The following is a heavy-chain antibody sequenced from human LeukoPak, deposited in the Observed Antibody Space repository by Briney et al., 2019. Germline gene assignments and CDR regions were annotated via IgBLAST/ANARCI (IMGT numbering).Heavy chain of an antibody. CDR1: GFTFSSYG. Sequence: GGSLRLSCAASGFTFSSYGMHWVRQAPGKGLEWVAVISYGGSNKYYADSVKGRFTISRDNSKNTLYLQMNSLRAEDTAVYYCANAYYYDSSGYYLYYWGQGTLVTVSS. V-gene: IGHV3-30*18. CDR3: ANAYYYDSSGYYLYY. J-gene: IGHJ4*02. CDR2: ISYGGSNK. D-gene: IGHD3-22*01.